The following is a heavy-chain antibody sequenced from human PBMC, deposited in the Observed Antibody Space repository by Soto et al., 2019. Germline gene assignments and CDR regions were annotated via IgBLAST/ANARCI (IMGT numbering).Heavy chain of an antibody. CDR3: ASHLVMSGTRGFDN. CDR2: TRNSGGA. Sequence: QVQLQESGPGLVKPSGTLSLTCAVSSGSIFSSNWWSWVRQPPGKGLEWIGETRNSGGANYNPSLQSRVSITVDRSKNHFFLELRSVTAADTAGYYCASHLVMSGTRGFDNWGLGALVTVSS. V-gene: IGHV4-4*02. D-gene: IGHD6-13*01. CDR1: SGSIFSSNW. J-gene: IGHJ4*02.